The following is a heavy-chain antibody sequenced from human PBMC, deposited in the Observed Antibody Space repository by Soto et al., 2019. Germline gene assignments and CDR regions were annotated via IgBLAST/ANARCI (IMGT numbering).Heavy chain of an antibody. Sequence: QVQLQESGPGLVKPSQTLSLTCTVSGGSISSGGYYWSWIRQHPGTGLEWIGYIYYSGSTYYNPSLKSRVTISVDTSKNQFSLKLSSVTAADTAVYYCARSGNWNYPLYDYWGQGTLVTVSS. D-gene: IGHD1-7*01. CDR3: ARSGNWNYPLYDY. V-gene: IGHV4-31*03. J-gene: IGHJ4*02. CDR1: GGSISSGGYY. CDR2: IYYSGST.